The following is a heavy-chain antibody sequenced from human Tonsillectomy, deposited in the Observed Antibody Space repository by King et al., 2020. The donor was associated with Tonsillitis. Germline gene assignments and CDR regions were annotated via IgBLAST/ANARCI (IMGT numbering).Heavy chain of an antibody. Sequence: VQLVQSGAEVKKPGSSVKVSCKASGGTFISYGFSWVRQAPGQGLEWLGGIIPVLETANYAQKFQGRVTITADESTRTVYMELSSLGSEDTAVYYCARDKAITSWSSPSFAPWGPGTLVTVSS. J-gene: IGHJ5*02. V-gene: IGHV1-69*01. CDR2: IIPVLETA. CDR3: ARDKAITSWSSPSFAP. CDR1: GGTFISYG. D-gene: IGHD2-2*01.